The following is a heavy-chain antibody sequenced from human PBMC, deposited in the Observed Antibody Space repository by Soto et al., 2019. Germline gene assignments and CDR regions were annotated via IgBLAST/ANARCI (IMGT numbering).Heavy chain of an antibody. V-gene: IGHV6-1*01. CDR1: GDSVSSNSAA. CDR2: TYYRSKWYN. CDR3: AGGSGSFHH. Sequence: SPTLSLTCAISGDSVSSNSAAWNWIRQSPARGLEWLGRTYYRSKWYNDYAVSVKSRIIIDPDTSKYQFSLQLNSATPEDTAVYYCAGGSGSFHHWGQGTLVTVSS. D-gene: IGHD3-22*01. J-gene: IGHJ4*01.